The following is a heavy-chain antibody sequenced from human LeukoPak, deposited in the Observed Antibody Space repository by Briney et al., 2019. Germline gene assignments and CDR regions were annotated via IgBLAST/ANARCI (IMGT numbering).Heavy chain of an antibody. CDR3: ARDANYHDGSNYYDVLDI. V-gene: IGHV3-7*01. D-gene: IGHD3-22*01. CDR2: IKGDGSRK. Sequence: GGSLRLSCAVSGFTFTDYWMAWVRQVPGKGLEWVANIKGDGSRKYYLDSVKGRYTISRDNARNSVNLEMSSLRADDTAMYYCARDANYHDGSNYYDVLDIWGQGTMVTVSS. CDR1: GFTFTDYW. J-gene: IGHJ3*02.